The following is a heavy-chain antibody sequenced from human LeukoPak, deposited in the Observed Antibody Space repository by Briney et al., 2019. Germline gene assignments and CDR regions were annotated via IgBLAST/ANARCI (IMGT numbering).Heavy chain of an antibody. CDR2: INHSGST. J-gene: IGHJ4*02. D-gene: IGHD6-19*01. V-gene: IGHV4-34*01. CDR3: ARGSGSGWLRPRFDH. Sequence: PSETLSLTCAVYGGSFSGYYWSWIRQPPGKGLEWIGEINHSGSTNYNPSLKSRVTISVDTSKNQFSLKLSSVTAADTAVYYCARGSGSGWLRPRFDHWGQGTLVTVSS. CDR1: GGSFSGYY.